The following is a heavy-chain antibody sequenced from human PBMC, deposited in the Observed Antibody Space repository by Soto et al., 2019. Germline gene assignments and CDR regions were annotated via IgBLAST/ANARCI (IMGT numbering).Heavy chain of an antibody. D-gene: IGHD3-9*01. V-gene: IGHV3-7*05. Sequence: EVQLVESGGGLGQPGGSLRLSCAASGFTFRNFWMKWVRRAPVKGLEWVANINQDGSEKNYVNSVRGRFTISRHSAKKALILQMSSLRAEDTAIYYCAREPDGANDRSFKYWSKGIKVTVSS. J-gene: IGHJ4*02. CDR1: GFTFRNFW. CDR3: AREPDGANDRSFKY. CDR2: INQDGSEK.